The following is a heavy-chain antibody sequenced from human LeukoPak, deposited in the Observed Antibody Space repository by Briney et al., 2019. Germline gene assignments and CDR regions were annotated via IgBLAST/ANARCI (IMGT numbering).Heavy chain of an antibody. V-gene: IGHV3-30*18. CDR3: AKSPFPWVHYGVDV. CDR2: TSYDGSNK. CDR1: GFTFSSYG. J-gene: IGHJ6*02. Sequence: PGGSLRLSCAASGFTFSSYGMHWVRQAPGKGLEWVAVTSYDGSNKYYADSVKGRFTISRVNSNNTLHLQMNSLIPEDTAVYYCAKSPFPWVHYGVDVWGQGTTVTVSS.